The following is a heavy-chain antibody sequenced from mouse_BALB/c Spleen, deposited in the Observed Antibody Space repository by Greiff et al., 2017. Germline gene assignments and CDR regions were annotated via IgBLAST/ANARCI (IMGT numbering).Heavy chain of an antibody. CDR1: GFTFSSYA. CDR2: ISSGGST. Sequence: EVHLVESGGGLVKPGGSLKLSCAASGFTFSSYAMSWVRQTPEKRLEWVASISSGGSTYYPDSVKGRFTISRDNARNSLYLQMSSLRSEDTAMYYGARGTYGSSPLAWFAYWGQGTLVTVSA. D-gene: IGHD1-1*01. CDR3: ARGTYGSSPLAWFAY. J-gene: IGHJ3*01. V-gene: IGHV5-6-5*01.